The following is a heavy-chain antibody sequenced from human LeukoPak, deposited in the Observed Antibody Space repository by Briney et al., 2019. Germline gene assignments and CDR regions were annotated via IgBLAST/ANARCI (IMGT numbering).Heavy chain of an antibody. V-gene: IGHV3-30-3*01. CDR2: ISYDGSNK. CDR1: GFTFSSYA. Sequence: GGSLRLSCAASGFTFSSYAMHWVRQAPGKGLEWVAVISYDGSNKYYADSVKGRFTISRDNSKNTLYLQMNSLRAEDTAVYYCARDRGLDHGDYYYYGMDVWGQGTTVTVSS. CDR3: ARDRGLDHGDYYYYGMDV. D-gene: IGHD4-17*01. J-gene: IGHJ6*02.